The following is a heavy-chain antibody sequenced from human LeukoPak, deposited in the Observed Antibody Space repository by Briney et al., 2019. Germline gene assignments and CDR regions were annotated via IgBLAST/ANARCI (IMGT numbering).Heavy chain of an antibody. CDR2: INSSGGST. CDR3: ARVVLDHYYDSSGYVGTLDY. Sequence: GASVKVSCKASGYTFTSYYMHWVRQAPGQGLEWMGIINSSGGSTSYAQKFQGRVTMTRDTSTSTVYMELSSLRSDDTAVYFCARVVLDHYYDSSGYVGTLDYCGQGTLVTVSS. V-gene: IGHV1-46*01. CDR1: GYTFTSYY. J-gene: IGHJ4*02. D-gene: IGHD3-22*01.